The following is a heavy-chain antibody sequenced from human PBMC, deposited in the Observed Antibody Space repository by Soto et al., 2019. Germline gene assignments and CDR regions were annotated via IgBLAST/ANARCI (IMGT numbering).Heavy chain of an antibody. D-gene: IGHD2-2*02. J-gene: IGHJ5*02. V-gene: IGHV3-33*01. CDR1: GFTFSSYG. CDR3: ARGGGTSCYTCPFDP. Sequence: GGSLRLSCAASGFTFSSYGMHWVRQAPGKGLEWVAVIWYDGSNKYYADSVKGRFTISRDNSKNTLYLQMNSLRAEDTAVYYCARGGGTSCYTCPFDPWGQGTLVTVSS. CDR2: IWYDGSNK.